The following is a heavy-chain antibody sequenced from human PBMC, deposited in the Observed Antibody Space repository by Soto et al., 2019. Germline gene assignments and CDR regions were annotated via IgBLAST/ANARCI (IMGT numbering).Heavy chain of an antibody. CDR1: GGSITSGAYY. CDR2: IHYSGRT. CDR3: ARYYFDSRGYYNWFVP. Sequence: SETLSLTGAVSGGSITSGAYYWTWIRQHPGKGLEWIAYIHYSGRTYYNPSLKSRVTISVDTSNNQFSMKLSSVTAADRAVYYCARYYFDSRGYYNWFVPSGQGTLVTGCS. J-gene: IGHJ5*02. V-gene: IGHV4-31*11. D-gene: IGHD3-22*01.